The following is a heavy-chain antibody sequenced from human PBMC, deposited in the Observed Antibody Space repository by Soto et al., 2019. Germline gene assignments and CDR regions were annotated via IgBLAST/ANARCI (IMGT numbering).Heavy chain of an antibody. D-gene: IGHD3-3*01. Sequence: SETLSLTCTVSGGSISSDGYYWSWLRQHPGKGLEWIGYIYYSGSTNYNPSLKSRVTISVDTSKNQFSLKLSSVTAADTAVYYCARASGYWDTNWFDPWGQGTLVTVSS. CDR1: GGSISSDGYY. CDR2: IYYSGST. V-gene: IGHV4-61*08. J-gene: IGHJ5*02. CDR3: ARASGYWDTNWFDP.